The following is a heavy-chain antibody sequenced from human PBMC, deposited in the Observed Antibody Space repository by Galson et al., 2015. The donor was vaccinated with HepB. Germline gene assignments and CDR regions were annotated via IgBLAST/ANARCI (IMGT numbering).Heavy chain of an antibody. CDR3: ARATGAAPFYYYRIHV. CDR1: GDSIRSYY. Sequence: CTVSGDSIRSYYWSWILQPPGKALASIGYIYDSGKTNYNPSLRSRVTMAVDTSKTQFSIKLTSVTAADTAVYYCARATGAAPFYYYRIHVWCQGSTVTVSS. D-gene: IGHD7-27*01. J-gene: IGHJ6*02. V-gene: IGHV4-59*01. CDR2: IYDSGKT.